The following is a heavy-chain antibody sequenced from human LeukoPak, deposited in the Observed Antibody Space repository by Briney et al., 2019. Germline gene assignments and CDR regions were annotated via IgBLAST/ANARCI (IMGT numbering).Heavy chain of an antibody. Sequence: GGSLRLSCAASGFTFSSYSMNWVRQAPGKGLEWVSSISSSSSYIYYADSVKGRFTISRDNAKNSLYLQMNSLRAEDTAVYYCARGISWRPIAVAPFDYWGQGILVTVSS. J-gene: IGHJ4*02. CDR2: ISSSSSYI. CDR3: ARGISWRPIAVAPFDY. D-gene: IGHD6-19*01. V-gene: IGHV3-21*01. CDR1: GFTFSSYS.